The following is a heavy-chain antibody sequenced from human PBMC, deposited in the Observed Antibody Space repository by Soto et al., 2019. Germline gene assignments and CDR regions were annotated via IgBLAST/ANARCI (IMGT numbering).Heavy chain of an antibody. CDR2: IYPGDSDT. CDR3: ARIPRYYDFWSGPAYYYFKAV. D-gene: IGHD3-3*01. J-gene: IGHJ6*03. Sequence: GESLKISCKGSGYSFTSYWIGWVRQMPWKGLEWMGIIYPGDSDTRYSPSLQGQVTISADKSISTAYLQRSSLKASDTAMYYCARIPRYYDFWSGPAYYYFKAVWGKGTTVIGSS. CDR1: GYSFTSYW. V-gene: IGHV5-51*01.